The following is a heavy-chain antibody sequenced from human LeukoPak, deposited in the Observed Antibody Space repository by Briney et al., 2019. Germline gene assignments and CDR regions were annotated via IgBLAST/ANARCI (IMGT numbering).Heavy chain of an antibody. J-gene: IGHJ4*02. V-gene: IGHV4-4*02. CDR2: IYRSGGT. CDR1: GDSVGSSVSGNSR. Sequence: SETLSLTRAVSGDSVGSSVSGNSRWNWVRQTPGKGLEWIGEIYRSGGTHYNPALRRRVTMSLDRSKNHLSLNVRSVTAADTAVYYCVRDFDDENYALRYWGQGTLVTVSS. D-gene: IGHD1-7*01. CDR3: VRDFDDENYALRY.